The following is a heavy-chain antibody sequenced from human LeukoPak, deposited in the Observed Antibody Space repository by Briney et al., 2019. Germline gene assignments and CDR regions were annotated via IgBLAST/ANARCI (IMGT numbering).Heavy chain of an antibody. CDR1: GFTFSNSW. D-gene: IGHD2-2*01. Sequence: GGSLRLSCAASGFTFSNSWMSWVRQAPGKGLEWVANIKQDGSEKYYVDSVKGRFIISRDNVENSLYLQMNSLRAEDTAVYYCAKDFPVPAAAPFDYWGQGTLVTVSS. V-gene: IGHV3-7*01. CDR2: IKQDGSEK. J-gene: IGHJ4*02. CDR3: AKDFPVPAAAPFDY.